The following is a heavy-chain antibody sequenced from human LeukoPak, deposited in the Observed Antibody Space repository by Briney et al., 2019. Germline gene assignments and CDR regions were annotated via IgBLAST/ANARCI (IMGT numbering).Heavy chain of an antibody. Sequence: ASVKVSCKASGYTFIGYALQWVRQAPGQGLEWMGWINTGSGNTKYSQRFQDRVTITMDTSASTVYMEMNDLGSEDTAVYYCARGYSGCFHYWGQGALVTVSS. CDR2: INTGSGNT. CDR1: GYTFIGYA. V-gene: IGHV1-3*04. D-gene: IGHD1-26*01. CDR3: ARGYSGCFHY. J-gene: IGHJ4*02.